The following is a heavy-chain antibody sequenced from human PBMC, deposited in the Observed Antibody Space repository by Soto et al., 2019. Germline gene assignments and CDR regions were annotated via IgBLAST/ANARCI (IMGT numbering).Heavy chain of an antibody. CDR3: ARGRYGDY. Sequence: QVHLVQSGAEVKKPGASVKVSCKGSGYAFTTYGITWVRQARGQGLEWMGWISAHNANTNYAQKLQCIVTATTDTPTSPAYMELMSFRSNDTAVYYCARGRYGDYWGQGALVTVSS. D-gene: IGHD1-1*01. CDR1: GYAFTTYG. CDR2: ISAHNANT. J-gene: IGHJ4*02. V-gene: IGHV1-18*01.